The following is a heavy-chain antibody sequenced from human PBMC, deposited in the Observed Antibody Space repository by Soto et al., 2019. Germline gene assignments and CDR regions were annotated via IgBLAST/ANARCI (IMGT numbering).Heavy chain of an antibody. V-gene: IGHV3-73*02. CDR3: TRPPYSSSWNPLVYYYGMDV. CDR2: IRSNANSYAT. D-gene: IGHD6-13*01. Sequence: EVQLVESGGGLVQPGGSLKLSCAASGFTFSGSAMHWVRQASGKGLEWVGRIRSNANSYATAYAASVKGRFTIFRDDSKNTAYLQMNSLKTEDTAVYYCTRPPYSSSWNPLVYYYGMDVWGQGTTVTVSS. CDR1: GFTFSGSA. J-gene: IGHJ6*02.